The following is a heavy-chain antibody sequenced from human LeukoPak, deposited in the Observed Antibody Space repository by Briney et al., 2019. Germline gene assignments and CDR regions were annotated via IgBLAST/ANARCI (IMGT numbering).Heavy chain of an antibody. D-gene: IGHD2-15*01. CDR2: IYHSGST. J-gene: IGHJ6*02. V-gene: IGHV4-4*02. CDR3: ARDVMGYCSGGSCYSGYYYYGMDV. Sequence: SETLSLTCAVSGGSISSSNWWSWVRQPPGKGLEWIGEIYHSGSTNYNPSLKSRVTISVDKSKNQFSLKLSSVTAADTAVYYCARDVMGYCSGGSCYSGYYYYGMDVWGQGTTVTVSS. CDR1: GGSISSSNW.